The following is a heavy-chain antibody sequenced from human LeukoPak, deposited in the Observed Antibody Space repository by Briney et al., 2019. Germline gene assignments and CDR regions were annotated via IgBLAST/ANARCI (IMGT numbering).Heavy chain of an antibody. V-gene: IGHV3-30-3*01. D-gene: IGHD1-26*01. Sequence: GGSLRLSCAASGFTFSSYAMHWVRQAPGKGLEWVAVISYDGSNKYYADSVKGRFTISGDNSKNTLYLQMNSLRAEDTAVYYCARVGYSGSYYIDYWGQGTLVTVSS. CDR1: GFTFSSYA. J-gene: IGHJ4*02. CDR2: ISYDGSNK. CDR3: ARVGYSGSYYIDY.